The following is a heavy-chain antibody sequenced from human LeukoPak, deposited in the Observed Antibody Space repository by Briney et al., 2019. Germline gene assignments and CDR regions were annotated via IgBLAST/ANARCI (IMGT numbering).Heavy chain of an antibody. D-gene: IGHD6-13*01. J-gene: IGHJ4*02. V-gene: IGHV4-59*01. CDR3: ARDSRKLDY. CDR1: GGSISSYF. CDR2: IYYSGST. Sequence: SETLSLTCTVSGGSISSYFWSWIRQPPGKGLQWIGYIYYSGSTIYNPSLKSRVTISVDTSKNQFSLKLSSVTAADTAVYYCARDSRKLDYWGQGILVTVSS.